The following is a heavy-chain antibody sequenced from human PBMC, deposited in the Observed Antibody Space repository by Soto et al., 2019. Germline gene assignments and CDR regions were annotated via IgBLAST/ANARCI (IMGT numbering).Heavy chain of an antibody. CDR3: AREPTLITMVRGVTQDAFDI. D-gene: IGHD3-10*01. V-gene: IGHV4-31*03. J-gene: IGHJ3*02. CDR1: GGSISSGGYY. Sequence: QVQLQESGPGLVKPSQTLSLTCTVSGGSISSGGYYWSWIRQHPGKGLEWIGYIYYSGSTYYNPSLKSRVTISVDASKNQFSLKLSSVSAADTAVYYCAREPTLITMVRGVTQDAFDIWGQGTMVTVSS. CDR2: IYYSGST.